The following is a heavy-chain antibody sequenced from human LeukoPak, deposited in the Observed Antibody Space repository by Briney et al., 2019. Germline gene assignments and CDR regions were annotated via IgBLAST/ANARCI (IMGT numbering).Heavy chain of an antibody. D-gene: IGHD7-27*01. V-gene: IGHV4-61*02. CDR1: GGSISSSNYY. Sequence: PSETLSLTCSVSGGSISSSNYYWRWIRQPAGKGLEWIGRIYTSESTNYNPSLKSRVTISVDTSRNQFSLKLSSVTAADTAVYYCARHLPAQLGAYFDYWGQGALVTVSS. J-gene: IGHJ4*02. CDR2: IYTSEST. CDR3: ARHLPAQLGAYFDY.